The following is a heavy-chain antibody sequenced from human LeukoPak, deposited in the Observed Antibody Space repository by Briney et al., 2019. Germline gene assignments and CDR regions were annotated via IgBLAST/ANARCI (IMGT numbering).Heavy chain of an antibody. Sequence: GSSVKVSCKASGGTFSSYAISWVRQAPGQGLEWMGGIIPIFGTADYAQKFQGRVTITADESTSIAYMELSSLRSEDTAVYYCARVQHSGSYYFDYWGQGTLVTVSS. D-gene: IGHD1-26*01. J-gene: IGHJ4*02. V-gene: IGHV1-69*01. CDR1: GGTFSSYA. CDR3: ARVQHSGSYYFDY. CDR2: IIPIFGTA.